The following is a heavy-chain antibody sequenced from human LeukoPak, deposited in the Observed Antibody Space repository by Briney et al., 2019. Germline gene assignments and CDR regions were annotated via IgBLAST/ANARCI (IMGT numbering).Heavy chain of an antibody. D-gene: IGHD1-1*01. J-gene: IGHJ4*02. CDR1: GSTFSSYA. V-gene: IGHV3-30-3*01. CDR2: ISYDGSSK. Sequence: GRSLRLSCAASGSTFSSYAMHWVRQAPGKGLEWVAVISYDGSSKYYADSVKGLFTISRDNSKNTLYLQMNSLRAEDMAVYYCARGRSTYYLDYWGQGTLVTVSS. CDR3: ARGRSTYYLDY.